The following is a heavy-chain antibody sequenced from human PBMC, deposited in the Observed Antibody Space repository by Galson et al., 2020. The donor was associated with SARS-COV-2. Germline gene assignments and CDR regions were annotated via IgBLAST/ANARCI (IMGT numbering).Heavy chain of an antibody. CDR1: GYTFNTYY. V-gene: IGHV1-46*02. CDR3: ARDNHKWSFDY. J-gene: IGHJ4*02. CDR2: IYPSDGTM. D-gene: IGHD2-15*01. Sequence: ASVKVSCKASGYTFNTYYVHWVRQAPGQGLEWVGRIYPSDGTMIYAQKFRGRVTLTTDTSTSTVFMELSSLRSEDTAMYYCARDNHKWSFDYWGQGTLITVSS.